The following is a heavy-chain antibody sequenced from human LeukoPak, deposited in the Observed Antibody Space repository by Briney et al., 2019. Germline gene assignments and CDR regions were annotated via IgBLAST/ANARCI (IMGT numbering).Heavy chain of an antibody. CDR3: TTEAYCSGGSCYRDY. Sequence: GGSLRLSCAASGFTFSNAWMNWVRQAPGKGLEWVGRIKSKTDGGTTDYAAPVKGRFTISRDDSKNTLYLQTNSLKTEDTAVYYCTTEAYCSGGSCYRDYWGQGTLVTVSS. V-gene: IGHV3-15*07. CDR1: GFTFSNAW. CDR2: IKSKTDGGTT. D-gene: IGHD2-15*01. J-gene: IGHJ4*02.